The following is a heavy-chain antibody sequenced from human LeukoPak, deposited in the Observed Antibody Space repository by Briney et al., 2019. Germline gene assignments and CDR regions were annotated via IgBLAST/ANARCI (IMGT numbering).Heavy chain of an antibody. CDR3: ARSLRYFDWLLSSSYYYYGMDA. CDR2: IYYSGST. CDR1: GGSISSGGYY. J-gene: IGHJ6*02. V-gene: IGHV4-31*03. Sequence: SETLSLTCTVSGGSISSGGYYWSWIRQHPGKGLEWIGYIYYSGSTYYNPSLKSRVTISVDTSKNQFSLKLSSVTAADTAVYYCARSLRYFDWLLSSSYYYYGMDAWGQGTTVTVSS. D-gene: IGHD3-9*01.